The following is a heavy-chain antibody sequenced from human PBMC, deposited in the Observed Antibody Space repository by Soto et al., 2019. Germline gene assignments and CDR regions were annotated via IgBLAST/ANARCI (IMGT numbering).Heavy chain of an antibody. Sequence: TLSLTCTVSGGSISSGGYYWSWIRQHPGKGLEWTGYIHYSGSTYYNPSLKGRVTISIDTSKNQFSLKLSSVTAADTAVYFCARITRGYSGYVDSRHYFDYWGQGTLVTVSS. D-gene: IGHD5-12*01. CDR2: IHYSGST. J-gene: IGHJ4*02. V-gene: IGHV4-31*03. CDR1: GGSISSGGYY. CDR3: ARITRGYSGYVDSRHYFDY.